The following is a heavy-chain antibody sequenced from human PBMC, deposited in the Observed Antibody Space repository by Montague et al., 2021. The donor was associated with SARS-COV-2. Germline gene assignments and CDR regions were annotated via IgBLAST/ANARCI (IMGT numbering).Heavy chain of an antibody. CDR1: GGSISTSGYY. J-gene: IGHJ4*02. CDR3: ARAPYTSSWYWRLDY. V-gene: IGHV4-31*03. Sequence: TLSLTCTVSGGSISTSGYYWSWIRQPPGKGLEWIGYISYSGSTYYNPSLKSRLTISVDTSENQFSLRLTSVTAADTAVYYCARAPYTSSWYWRLDYWGQGTLVTVSS. D-gene: IGHD6-13*01. CDR2: ISYSGST.